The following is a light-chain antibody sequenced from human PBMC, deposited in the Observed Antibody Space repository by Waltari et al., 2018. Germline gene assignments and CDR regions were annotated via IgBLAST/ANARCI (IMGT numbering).Light chain of an antibody. V-gene: IGLV3-25*03. Sequence: SYELTQPPSVSVSPGQTARISCSGDALPKHYAYWYQQKPGQAPVLLIYKDTERPSGIPERFSGSSSVTTVTLTISGVQAEDEADYYCQSADSSGTYVVFGGGTMLTVL. CDR2: KDT. CDR3: QSADSSGTYVV. J-gene: IGLJ2*01. CDR1: ALPKHY.